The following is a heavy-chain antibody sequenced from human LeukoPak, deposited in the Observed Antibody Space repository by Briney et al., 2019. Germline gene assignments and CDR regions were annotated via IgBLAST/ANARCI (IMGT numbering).Heavy chain of an antibody. V-gene: IGHV3-21*01. CDR2: ISSSSSDK. CDR1: GFTFSTYA. D-gene: IGHD3-3*01. J-gene: IGHJ4*01. Sequence: GGSLRLSCAASGFTFSTYAISWVRQAPGKGLEWISSISSSSSDKYYADSVKGRFTISRDNAKYSLYLQMNNLRAEDTAVYYCARVPWSGSGNYGWGHGTLVTVSS. CDR3: ARVPWSGSGNYG.